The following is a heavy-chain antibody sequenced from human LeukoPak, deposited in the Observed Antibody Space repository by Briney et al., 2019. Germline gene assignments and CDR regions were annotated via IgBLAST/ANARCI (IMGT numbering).Heavy chain of an antibody. CDR2: IYYSGST. J-gene: IGHJ4*02. CDR1: GGSISSSY. D-gene: IGHD6-13*01. CDR3: ATIAAAGTN. Sequence: KPSETLSLTCTVSGGSISSSYWSWIRQPPGKGLEWIGCIYYSGSTNYNPSLKSRVTISVDTSKNQFSLKLSSVTAADTAVYYCATIAAAGTNWGQGTLVTVSP. V-gene: IGHV4-59*01.